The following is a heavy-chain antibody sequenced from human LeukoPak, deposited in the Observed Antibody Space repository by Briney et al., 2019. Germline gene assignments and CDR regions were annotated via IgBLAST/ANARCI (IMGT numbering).Heavy chain of an antibody. CDR1: GYTFSSYG. Sequence: ASVKVSCKASGYTFSSYGISWLRQAPGQGLEWMGWVSTYNSNTNYAQKFQDRVTMTTDTSTSTAYMELRSLRSDDTAVYYCARESAAGGTVSFAYWGPGTLVTVSS. CDR2: VSTYNSNT. J-gene: IGHJ4*02. V-gene: IGHV1-18*01. D-gene: IGHD6-13*01. CDR3: ARESAAGGTVSFAY.